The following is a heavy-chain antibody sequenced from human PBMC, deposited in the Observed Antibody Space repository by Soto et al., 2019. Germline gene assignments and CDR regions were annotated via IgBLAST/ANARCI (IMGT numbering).Heavy chain of an antibody. CDR1: GFICRSLT. CDR3: TRDASRDSIRQGWFHT. J-gene: IGHJ5*02. Sequence: ALRLPCGPPGFICRSLTMNWVRQVPGKGLEWGSTMSRNSAYMYHTDALRGRFTNSRDSAKKSQHLQSNSPSSECTSVYYCTRDASRDSIRQGWFHTWGPGTLVTDPS. D-gene: IGHD2-21*01. V-gene: IGHV3-21*01. CDR2: MSRNSAYM.